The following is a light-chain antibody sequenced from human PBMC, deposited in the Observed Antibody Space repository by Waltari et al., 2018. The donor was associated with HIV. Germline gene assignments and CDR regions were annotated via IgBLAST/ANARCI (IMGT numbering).Light chain of an antibody. CDR3: AAWDDSLNAYV. CDR2: TNN. J-gene: IGLJ1*01. V-gene: IGLV1-44*01. Sequence: QSVVTQTPSASGTPGQRVTISCSGSITNIGSNTVNWYQQLPGAAPKLLIYTNNQRPSGVPDRFSASKSGTSASLAISGLQSEDEAEYYCAAWDDSLNAYVFGTGTKVTVL. CDR1: ITNIGSNT.